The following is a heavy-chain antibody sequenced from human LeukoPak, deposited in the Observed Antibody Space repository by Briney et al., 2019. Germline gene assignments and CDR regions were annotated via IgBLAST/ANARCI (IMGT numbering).Heavy chain of an antibody. CDR2: IDAGGSYI. D-gene: IGHD3-10*01. Sequence: GGSLRLSCAASGFAFSGDNMNWVRQAPGKGLEWVSFIDAGGSYIRYADSVKGRFTISRDNSKNTLYLQMDRLRAEDTALYYCMTRGGWGQGTLVIVSS. V-gene: IGHV3-21*04. J-gene: IGHJ4*02. CDR3: MTRGG. CDR1: GFAFSGDN.